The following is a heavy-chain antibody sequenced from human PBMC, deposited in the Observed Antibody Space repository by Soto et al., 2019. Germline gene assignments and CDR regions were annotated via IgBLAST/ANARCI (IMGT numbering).Heavy chain of an antibody. V-gene: IGHV3-30*18. CDR3: AKTDCSSTSCRYITYYYYYYGMDV. J-gene: IGHJ6*02. Sequence: RGSLRLSCGASGCTFSSEGMLWVRQGPGKGLEWAALIYYDGSNKYYADSVKGRFTISRDNSKNTLYLQMNSLRAEDTAVYYCAKTDCSSTSCRYITYYYYYYGMDVWGQGT. CDR2: IYYDGSNK. CDR1: GCTFSSEG. D-gene: IGHD2-2*01.